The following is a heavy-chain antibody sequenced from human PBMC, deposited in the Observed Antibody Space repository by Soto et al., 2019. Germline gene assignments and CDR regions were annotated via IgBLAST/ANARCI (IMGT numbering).Heavy chain of an antibody. Sequence: QVQLVQSGAEVKKPGSSVKVSCKASGGTFSSYAISWVRQAPGQGLEWMGGIIPIFGTANYAQKFQGRVTITADESTSTAYMELGSLRSEDTAVYYCARDEGPISGLWFGERSYYGMDVWGQGTTVTVSS. CDR3: ARDEGPISGLWFGERSYYGMDV. CDR2: IIPIFGTA. CDR1: GGTFSSYA. J-gene: IGHJ6*02. V-gene: IGHV1-69*12. D-gene: IGHD3-10*01.